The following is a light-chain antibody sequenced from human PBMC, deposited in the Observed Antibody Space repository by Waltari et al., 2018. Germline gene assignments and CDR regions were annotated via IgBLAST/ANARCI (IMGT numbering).Light chain of an antibody. CDR3: QQSYSTPPRT. J-gene: IGKJ1*01. CDR2: ASS. V-gene: IGKV1-39*01. CDR1: QSISRH. Sequence: DIQMTQSPASLSASVGDRVTITCRASQSISRHLNWYQQRPGNAPKLLIYASSNFQSGVPSRVSGSGSGTEFTLTISSLQPEDFATYYCQQSYSTPPRTFGQGTKVEMK.